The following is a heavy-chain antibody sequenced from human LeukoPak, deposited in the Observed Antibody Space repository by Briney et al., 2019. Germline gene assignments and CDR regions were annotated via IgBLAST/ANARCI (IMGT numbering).Heavy chain of an antibody. D-gene: IGHD6-13*01. V-gene: IGHV4-30-4*08. J-gene: IGHJ2*01. CDR2: IYYSGTT. CDR1: GGSISSGDYY. CDR3: AKTAGYSSSQDWYFDL. Sequence: PSATLSLTCTVSGGSISSGDYYLSWIRQPPGKGLEWIGYIYYSGTTYYNPSLKSRVTISVDTSKNQFSLKLTSVTAADTAVYYCAKTAGYSSSQDWYFDLWGRGTLVTVSS.